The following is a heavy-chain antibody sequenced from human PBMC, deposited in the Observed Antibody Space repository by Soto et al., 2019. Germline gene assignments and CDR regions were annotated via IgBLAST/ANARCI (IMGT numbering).Heavy chain of an antibody. CDR1: GGSISSYY. Sequence: PSETLSLTCTVSGGSISSYYWSWIRQPPGKGLEWIGYIYYSGSTNYNPSLKSRVTISVDTSKNQFSLKLSSVTAADTAVYYCARVLGYCSSTSCYPYWFDPWGQGTQVTVSS. J-gene: IGHJ5*02. V-gene: IGHV4-59*01. CDR2: IYYSGST. CDR3: ARVLGYCSSTSCYPYWFDP. D-gene: IGHD2-2*01.